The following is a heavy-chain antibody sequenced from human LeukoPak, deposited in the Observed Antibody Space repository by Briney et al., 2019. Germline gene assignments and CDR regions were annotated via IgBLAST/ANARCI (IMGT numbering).Heavy chain of an antibody. D-gene: IGHD4-11*01. CDR2: INHSGST. V-gene: IGHV4-34*01. CDR1: GGSFSGYY. J-gene: IGHJ6*02. Sequence: SETLSLTCAVYGGSFSGYYWSWIRQPPGKGLEWIGEINHSGSTNYNPSLKSRVTISVDTSKNQFSLKLSSVTAADTAVYYCARGTTADDYGMDVWGQGTTVTVSS. CDR3: ARGTTADDYGMDV.